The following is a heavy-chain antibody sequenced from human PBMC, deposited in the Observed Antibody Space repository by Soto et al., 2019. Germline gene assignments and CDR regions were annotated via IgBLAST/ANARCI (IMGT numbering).Heavy chain of an antibody. CDR3: AGGYCISTSCYGSDYYYYYGMDV. V-gene: IGHV1-18*01. CDR2: ISAYNGNT. J-gene: IGHJ6*02. Sequence: QVQLVQSGAEVKKPGASVKVSCKASGYTFTSCGISWVRQAPGQGLEWMGWISAYNGNTNYAQKLQGRVTMTTDTSTSTAYMELRSLRSDDTAVYYCAGGYCISTSCYGSDYYYYYGMDVWGQGTTVTVSS. D-gene: IGHD2-2*01. CDR1: GYTFTSCG.